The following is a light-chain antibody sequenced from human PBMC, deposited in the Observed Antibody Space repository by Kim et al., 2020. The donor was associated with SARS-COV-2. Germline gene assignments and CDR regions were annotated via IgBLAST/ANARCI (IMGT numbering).Light chain of an antibody. CDR1: SSDIDGYNY. J-gene: IGLJ1*01. CDR2: DVS. Sequence: QSALTQPASVSGSPGQSITISCTGTSSDIDGYNYVSWYLQHPGKAPKLMIYDVSNRPSGVSNRFSGSKSGNTASLTISGLQAEDEGDYYCSSYTSSSTYVFGTGTKVTVL. CDR3: SSYTSSSTYV. V-gene: IGLV2-14*03.